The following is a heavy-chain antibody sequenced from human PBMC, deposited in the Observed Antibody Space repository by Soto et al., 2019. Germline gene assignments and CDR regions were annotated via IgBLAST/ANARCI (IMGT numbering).Heavy chain of an antibody. CDR2: IKEDGSES. Sequence: GSLRLSCVVSGFTSPISWMTWVRQAPGKGLEWVANIKEDGSESHYVDSVKGRFTISRDNAKNTLYLQMNSLRAEDTAVYYCANDRYGNNIDPPEIDYWGQGSLVTVSS. V-gene: IGHV3-7*03. D-gene: IGHD5-18*01. CDR1: GFTSPISW. CDR3: ANDRYGNNIDPPEIDY. J-gene: IGHJ4*02.